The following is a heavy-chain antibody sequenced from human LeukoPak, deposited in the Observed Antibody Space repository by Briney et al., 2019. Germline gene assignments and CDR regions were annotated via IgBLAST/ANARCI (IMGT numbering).Heavy chain of an antibody. CDR3: ARGVYEYCGGDCYSDY. CDR2: ISAYNGNT. Sequence: GASVKVSCKASGYTLTSYGISWVRQAPGQGLEWMGWISAYNGNTNYAQKLQGRVTMTTDTSTSTAYMELRSLRSDDTAVYYCARGVYEYCGGDCYSDYWGQGTLVTVSS. CDR1: GYTLTSYG. J-gene: IGHJ4*02. D-gene: IGHD2-21*02. V-gene: IGHV1-18*01.